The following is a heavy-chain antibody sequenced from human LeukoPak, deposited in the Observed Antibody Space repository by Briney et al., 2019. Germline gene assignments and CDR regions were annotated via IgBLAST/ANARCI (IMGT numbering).Heavy chain of an antibody. J-gene: IGHJ4*02. CDR3: ARSYYEYYYDSSGYYRPYFDY. V-gene: IGHV3-30*03. D-gene: IGHD3-22*01. Sequence: PGGSLRLSCAASGLTFSSYDINWVRQAPGKGLEWVAVISYDGSNKYYADSVEGRFTISRDNSKNTLYLQMNSLRAEDTAVYYCARSYYEYYYDSSGYYRPYFDYWGQGTLVTVSS. CDR1: GLTFSSYD. CDR2: ISYDGSNK.